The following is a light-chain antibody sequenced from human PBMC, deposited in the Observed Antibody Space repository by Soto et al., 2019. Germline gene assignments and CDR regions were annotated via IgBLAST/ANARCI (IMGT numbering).Light chain of an antibody. CDR2: DVS. Sequence: DIQMTQSPSTLSASVGDRVTITCRASQSISGCLAWYQQKPGKAPKFLIYDVSSLESGVPSRFSGSGSGTEFTLMITGLQPADSGTYYCQQYARYSLTFGVVTKVDIX. J-gene: IGKJ4*01. V-gene: IGKV1-5*01. CDR1: QSISGC. CDR3: QQYARYSLT.